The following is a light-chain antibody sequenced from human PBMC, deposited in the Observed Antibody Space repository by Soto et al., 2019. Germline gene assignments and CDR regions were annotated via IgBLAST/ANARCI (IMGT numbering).Light chain of an antibody. CDR2: GAS. J-gene: IGKJ4*01. V-gene: IGKV3-20*01. Sequence: EIVLTQSPGTLSLSPWERANLYCRASERVSSSYLAWYQQKPGQAPRLLIYGASSRATGIPDRFSGSGSRTDFTLTINRLEPEDCAVYYCQQYGRSPLTFGGGTKVDIK. CDR1: ERVSSSY. CDR3: QQYGRSPLT.